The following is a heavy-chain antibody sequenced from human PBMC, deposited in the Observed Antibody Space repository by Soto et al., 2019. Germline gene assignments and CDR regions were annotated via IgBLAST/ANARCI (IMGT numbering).Heavy chain of an antibody. CDR3: ARTGGYSSSWYEFVNYYYYYGMDV. Sequence: VGSLRLSCAASGFTFSSYWMSWVRQAPGKGLEWVANIKQDGSEKYYVDSVKGRFTISRDNAKNSLYLQMNSLRAEDTAVYYCARTGGYSSSWYEFVNYYYYYGMDVWGQGTTVTVSS. D-gene: IGHD6-13*01. J-gene: IGHJ6*02. V-gene: IGHV3-7*01. CDR2: IKQDGSEK. CDR1: GFTFSSYW.